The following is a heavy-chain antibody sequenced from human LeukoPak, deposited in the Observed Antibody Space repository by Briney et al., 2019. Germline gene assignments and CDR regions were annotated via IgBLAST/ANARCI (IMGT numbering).Heavy chain of an antibody. J-gene: IGHJ3*02. Sequence: PGGSLRLSCAASELTVSSNCMTWVRQAPGKGLEWVSFIYSDGSTYYADSVRGRFTISRDNSKNTLFLQMNSLRAEDTAVYYCARVRGDSQWLVRGELLRQTAFDIWGQGTMVTVSS. CDR3: ARVRGDSQWLVRGELLRQTAFDI. V-gene: IGHV3-53*01. CDR1: ELTVSSNC. CDR2: IYSDGST. D-gene: IGHD6-19*01.